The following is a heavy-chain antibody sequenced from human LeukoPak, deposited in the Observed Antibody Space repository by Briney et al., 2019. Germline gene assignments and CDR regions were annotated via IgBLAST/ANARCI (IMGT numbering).Heavy chain of an antibody. J-gene: IGHJ4*02. CDR3: TRGSGRFDY. CDR2: GRAKAYGATK. D-gene: IGHD2-15*01. V-gene: IGHV3-49*04. CDR1: GFTFGDFA. Sequence: GGSLRLSCSASGFTFGDFAMTWVRQAPGKGLEWGGIGRAKAYGATKEYAASVKGRFTISRDDSKSIAYLQMDNLQTEDTGIYYCTRGSGRFDYWGQGTRVTVSS.